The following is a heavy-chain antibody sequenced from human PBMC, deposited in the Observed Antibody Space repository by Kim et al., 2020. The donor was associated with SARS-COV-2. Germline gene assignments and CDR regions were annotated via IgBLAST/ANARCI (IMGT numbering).Heavy chain of an antibody. CDR3: ATSTQWPGYFDY. Sequence: GGSLRLSCAASGFTVSSNYMSWVRQAPGKGLEWVSVIFRDDRIYYAGSVKGRFSISRDSSRNTVYLQMNNLRAEDTAVYYCATSTQWPGYFDYWGQGTLVTVSS. CDR2: IFRDDRI. D-gene: IGHD6-19*01. J-gene: IGHJ4*02. V-gene: IGHV3-53*01. CDR1: GFTVSSNY.